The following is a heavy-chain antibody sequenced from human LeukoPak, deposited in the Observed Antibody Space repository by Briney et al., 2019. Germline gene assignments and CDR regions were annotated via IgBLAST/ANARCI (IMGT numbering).Heavy chain of an antibody. V-gene: IGHV5-51*01. CDR3: AITKEDIACRDF. CDR2: IYHDDYDT. D-gene: IGHD1/OR15-1a*01. CDR1: GNSFTNDW. J-gene: IGHJ4*02. Sequence: GEALKISWKGSGNSFTNDWIGLVRQLPGKGLGWVWIIYHDDYDTIYSPSFEGQITISANKSISTAYLPRSSPKSSDTASYYWAITKEDIACRDFWGERTLVTVSS.